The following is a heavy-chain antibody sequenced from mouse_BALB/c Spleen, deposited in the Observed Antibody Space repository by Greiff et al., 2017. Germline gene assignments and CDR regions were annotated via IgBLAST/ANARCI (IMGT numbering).Heavy chain of an antibody. Sequence: EVHLVESGPGLVKPSQSLSLTCTVTGYSITSDYAWNWIRQFPGNKLEWMGYISYSGSTSYNPSLKSRISITRDTSKNQFFLQLNSVTTEDTATYYCARDSLLRAAWFAYWGQGTLVTVAA. CDR1: GYSITSDYA. J-gene: IGHJ3*01. CDR2: ISYSGST. CDR3: ARDSLLRAAWFAY. V-gene: IGHV3-2*02. D-gene: IGHD1-2*01.